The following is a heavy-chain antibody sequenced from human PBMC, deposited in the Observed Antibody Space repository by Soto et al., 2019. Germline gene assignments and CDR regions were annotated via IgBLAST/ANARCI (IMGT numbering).Heavy chain of an antibody. V-gene: IGHV4-34*01. Sequence: PSETLSLTCAVYGGSLSGYFWNFVRQPPGKGLEWIGEINHRGTTNYNPSLKSRVTISLDTSNNQFYLRLTSVAAADTAVYYCARDKITGLFDYWGQGTLVTVSS. CDR1: GGSLSGYF. D-gene: IGHD2-8*02. CDR2: INHRGTT. CDR3: ARDKITGLFDY. J-gene: IGHJ4*02.